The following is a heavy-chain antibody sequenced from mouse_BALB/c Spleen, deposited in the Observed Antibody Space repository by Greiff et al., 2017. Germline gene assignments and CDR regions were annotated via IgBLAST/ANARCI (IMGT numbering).Heavy chain of an antibody. CDR1: GYTFSSYW. J-gene: IGHJ4*01. CDR2: ILPGSGST. CDR3: ARTEFITTATGAMDY. Sequence: VQLQQSGAELMKPGASVKISCKATGYTFSSYWIEWVKQRPGHGLEWIGEILPGSGSTNYNEKFKGKATFTADTSSNTAYMQLSSLTSEDSAVYYCARTEFITTATGAMDYWGQGTSVTVSS. D-gene: IGHD1-2*01. V-gene: IGHV1-9*01.